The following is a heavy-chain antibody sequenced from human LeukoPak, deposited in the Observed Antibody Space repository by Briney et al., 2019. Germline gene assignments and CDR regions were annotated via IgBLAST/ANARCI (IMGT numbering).Heavy chain of an antibody. D-gene: IGHD6-19*01. J-gene: IGHJ4*02. V-gene: IGHV1-46*01. CDR1: GYTFTSYG. Sequence: ASVKVSCKASGYTFTSYGISWVRQAPGQGLEWMGIINPSGGSTSYAQKFQGRVTMTRDTSTSTVYMELSSLRSVDTAVYYCARDATAVAATRDYWGQGTLVTVSS. CDR3: ARDATAVAATRDY. CDR2: INPSGGST.